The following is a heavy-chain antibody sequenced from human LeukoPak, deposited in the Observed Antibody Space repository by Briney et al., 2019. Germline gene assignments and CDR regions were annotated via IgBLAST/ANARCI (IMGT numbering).Heavy chain of an antibody. V-gene: IGHV4-39*07. Sequence: KPSETLSLTCTVSGGSISSSSYYWGWIRQPPGKGLEWIGSIYYSGSTYYNPSLKSRVTISVDTSKNQFSLKLSSVTAADTAVYYCARDRFSSSWSGYYYGMDVWGQGTTVTVSS. J-gene: IGHJ6*02. CDR3: ARDRFSSSWSGYYYGMDV. CDR2: IYYSGST. CDR1: GGSISSSSYY. D-gene: IGHD6-13*01.